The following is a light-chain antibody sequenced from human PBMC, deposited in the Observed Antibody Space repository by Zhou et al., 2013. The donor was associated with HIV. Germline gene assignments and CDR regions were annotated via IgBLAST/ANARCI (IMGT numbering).Light chain of an antibody. CDR3: QKYNNAPPWT. V-gene: IGKV1-27*01. CDR2: AAS. J-gene: IGKJ1*01. CDR1: QGIRNY. Sequence: DIQMTQSPTSLSASVGDRVTITCRASQGIRNYLAWYQQKPGKVPKLLIYAASTLQSGVPSRFSGSGSGTDFTLTISSLQPEDVATYYCQKYNNAPPWTFGQGTKVEIK.